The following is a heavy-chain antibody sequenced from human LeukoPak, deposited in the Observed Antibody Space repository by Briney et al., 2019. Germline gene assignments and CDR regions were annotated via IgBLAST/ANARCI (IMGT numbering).Heavy chain of an antibody. V-gene: IGHV3-7*01. D-gene: IGHD5-18*01. J-gene: IGHJ4*02. CDR3: ARDSRGYSYGPNTDY. CDR2: IKHDGSEK. Sequence: GGSLRLSCAASGFTLSDYWMTWVRQAPGKGLEWVAHIKHDGSEKYYVDSVKGRFTISRDISRNSLYLQMDSLRVEDTAMYYCARDSRGYSYGPNTDYWGQGTLVAVSS. CDR1: GFTLSDYW.